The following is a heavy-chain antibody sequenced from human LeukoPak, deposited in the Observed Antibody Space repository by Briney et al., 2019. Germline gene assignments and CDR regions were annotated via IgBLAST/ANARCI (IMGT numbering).Heavy chain of an antibody. D-gene: IGHD3-22*01. CDR3: ARGYYDSSGYYYDAAFHFDY. V-gene: IGHV1-46*01. Sequence: GASVKVSCKASGYTFTSYYMHWVRQAPGQGLEWMGIINPSGGSTSYAQKFQGRVTMTRDTSTSTVYVELSSLRSEDTAVYYCARGYYDSSGYYYDAAFHFDYWGQGTLVTVSS. J-gene: IGHJ4*02. CDR1: GYTFTSYY. CDR2: INPSGGST.